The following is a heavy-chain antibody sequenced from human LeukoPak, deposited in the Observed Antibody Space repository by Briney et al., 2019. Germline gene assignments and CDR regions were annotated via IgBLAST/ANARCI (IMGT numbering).Heavy chain of an antibody. D-gene: IGHD1-26*01. CDR2: IDPSDSYT. Sequence: GESLKISCKGSGYSFTNYWIGWVRQTPGKGLEWMGRIDPSDSYTSYSPSFQGHVTISADKSISTAYLQWSSLKASDTAMYYCARGAAPPLNWFDPWGQGTLVTVSS. CDR3: ARGAAPPLNWFDP. CDR1: GYSFTNYW. J-gene: IGHJ5*02. V-gene: IGHV5-10-1*01.